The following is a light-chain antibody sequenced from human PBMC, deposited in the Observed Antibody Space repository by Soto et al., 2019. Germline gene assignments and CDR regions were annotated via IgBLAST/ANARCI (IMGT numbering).Light chain of an antibody. CDR1: QGIAPY. V-gene: IGKV1-27*01. Sequence: DVQMTQSPSSLSAFVGDRVTITCRASQGIAPYLAWFQQKPGKVPKTLIYATSTLQSGVPSRFSGSGSGTDFTLTISSLQPEDVGTYYCQKYNSAPLTFGGGTKVEIK. CDR2: ATS. CDR3: QKYNSAPLT. J-gene: IGKJ4*01.